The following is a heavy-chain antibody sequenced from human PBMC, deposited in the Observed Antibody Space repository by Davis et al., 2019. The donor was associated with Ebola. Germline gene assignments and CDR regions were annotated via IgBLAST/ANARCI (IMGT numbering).Heavy chain of an antibody. J-gene: IGHJ3*02. D-gene: IGHD1-7*01. CDR3: AREGGITGTTIYAFDI. V-gene: IGHV3-15*01. Sequence: GESLKISCAASGFTFSNAWMSWVRQAPGKGLEWVGRIKSKTDGGTTDYAAPVKGRFTISRDDSKNTLYLQMNSLRAEDTAVYYCAREGGITGTTIYAFDIWGQGTMVTVSS. CDR1: GFTFSNAW. CDR2: IKSKTDGGTT.